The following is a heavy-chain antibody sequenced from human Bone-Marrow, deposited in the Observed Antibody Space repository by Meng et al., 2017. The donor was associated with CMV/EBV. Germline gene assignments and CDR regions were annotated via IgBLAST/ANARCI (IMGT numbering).Heavy chain of an antibody. CDR1: GGSISSSSYY. J-gene: IGHJ5*02. V-gene: IGHV4-39*07. CDR2: IYYSGST. Sequence: SETLSLTCTVSGGSISSSSYYWGWIRQPPGKGLEWIGSIYYSGSTYYNPSLKSRVTISVDTSKNQFSLKLRSVTAADTAVYYCARAPGGVTGYFYNWFDPWGQGTLVTVSS. CDR3: ARAPGGVTGYFYNWFDP. D-gene: IGHD3-9*01.